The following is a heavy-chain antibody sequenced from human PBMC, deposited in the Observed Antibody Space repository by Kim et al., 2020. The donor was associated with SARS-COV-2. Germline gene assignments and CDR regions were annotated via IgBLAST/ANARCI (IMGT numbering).Heavy chain of an antibody. CDR2: IYYSGST. V-gene: IGHV4-39*01. D-gene: IGHD6-13*01. CDR3: ARLQGILNWFDP. Sequence: SETLSLTCTVSGGSISSSSYYWGWIRQPPGKGLEGIGSIYYSGSTYYNPSLKSRVTISVDTSKNQFSLKLSSVTAADTAVYYCARLQGILNWFDPWGQGT. CDR1: GGSISSSSYY. J-gene: IGHJ5*02.